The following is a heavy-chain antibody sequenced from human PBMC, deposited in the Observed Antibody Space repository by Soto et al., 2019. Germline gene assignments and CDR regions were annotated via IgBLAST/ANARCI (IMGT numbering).Heavy chain of an antibody. CDR3: ARVQLRSGQPLFNI. CDR1: GYTFTGYY. J-gene: IGHJ3*02. Sequence: ASVKVSCKASGYTFTGYYMHWVRQAPGQGLEWMGWINPNSGGTNYAQKFQGWVTMTRDTSISTAYMELSRLRSDDTAVYYCARVQLRSGQPLFNIWGQGTRVTVSS. V-gene: IGHV1-2*04. D-gene: IGHD2-15*01. CDR2: INPNSGGT.